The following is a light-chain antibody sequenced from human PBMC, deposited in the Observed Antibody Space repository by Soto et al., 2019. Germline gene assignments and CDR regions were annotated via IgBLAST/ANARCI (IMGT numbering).Light chain of an antibody. J-gene: IGKJ5*01. CDR2: GAS. CDR3: QQYGSSAPIT. CDR1: QSVSNN. V-gene: IGKV3-20*01. Sequence: EIVLTQSPGTLSLSPGERATLSCRASQSVSNNLNWYQQKPGQAPRLLIYGASIRATGIPDRFSGSGSETDFTLTISRLEPEDFALYYCQQYGSSAPITFGQGTRLEIK.